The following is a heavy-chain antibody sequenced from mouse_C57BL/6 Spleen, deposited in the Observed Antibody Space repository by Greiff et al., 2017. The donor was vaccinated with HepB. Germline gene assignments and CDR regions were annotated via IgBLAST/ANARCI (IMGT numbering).Heavy chain of an antibody. J-gene: IGHJ2*01. V-gene: IGHV5-17*01. D-gene: IGHD1-1*01. CDR1: GFTFSDYG. Sequence: EVKLVESGGGLVKPGGSLKLSCAASGFTFSDYGMHWVRQAPEKGLEWVAYISSGSSTIYYADTVKGRFTISRDNAKHTLFLQMTSLRSEDTAMYYCARGGTTGYFYYWGQGTTLTVSS. CDR2: ISSGSSTI. CDR3: ARGGTTGYFYY.